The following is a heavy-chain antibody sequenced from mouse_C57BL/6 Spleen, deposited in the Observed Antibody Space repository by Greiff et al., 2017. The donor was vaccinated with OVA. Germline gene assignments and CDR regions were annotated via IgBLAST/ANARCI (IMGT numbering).Heavy chain of an antibody. D-gene: IGHD1-1*01. V-gene: IGHV14-4*01. J-gene: IGHJ3*01. CDR1: GFNIKDDY. CDR2: IDPENGDT. CDR3: TLSSPFSY. Sequence: EVQVVESGAELVRPGASVKLSCTASGFNIKDDYMHWVKQRPEQGLEWIGWIDPENGDTEYASKFQGKATITADTSSNTAYLQHSSLTSEDTAVYYCTLSSPFSYWGQGTLVTVSA.